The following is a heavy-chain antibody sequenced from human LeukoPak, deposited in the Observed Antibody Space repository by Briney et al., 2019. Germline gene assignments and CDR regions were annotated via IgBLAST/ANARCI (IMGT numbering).Heavy chain of an antibody. V-gene: IGHV4-34*01. J-gene: IGHJ3*02. Sequence: SETLSLTCAVYGGSFSGYYWSWIRQPPGKGLEWIGEINHSGSTNYNPSLKSRVTISVDTSKNQFSLKLSSVTAADTAVYYCAKGAYGVNPDAFDIWGQGTMVTVSS. D-gene: IGHD4-17*01. CDR3: AKGAYGVNPDAFDI. CDR2: INHSGST. CDR1: GGSFSGYY.